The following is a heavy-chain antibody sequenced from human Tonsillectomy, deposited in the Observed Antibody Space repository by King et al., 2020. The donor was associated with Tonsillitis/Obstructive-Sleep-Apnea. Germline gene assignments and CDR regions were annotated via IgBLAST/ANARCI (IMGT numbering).Heavy chain of an antibody. CDR3: ARDLYYDFWSGYQYNNWFDP. V-gene: IGHV4-59*01. D-gene: IGHD3-3*01. J-gene: IGHJ5*02. CDR2: IYYSGST. CDR1: GGSISSYY. Sequence: QLQESGPGLVKPSETLSLTCTVSGGSISSYYWSWIRQPPGKGLEWIGYIYYSGSTNYNPSLKSRVTISVDTSKNQFSLKLSSVTAADTAVYYCARDLYYDFWSGYQYNNWFDPWGQGTLVTVSS.